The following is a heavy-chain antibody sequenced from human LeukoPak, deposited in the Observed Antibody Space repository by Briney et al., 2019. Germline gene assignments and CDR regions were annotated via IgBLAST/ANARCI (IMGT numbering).Heavy chain of an antibody. V-gene: IGHV3-53*01. J-gene: IGHJ4*02. D-gene: IGHD3-3*01. CDR3: AREGITISGTPFDY. CDR1: GFTFSSNY. Sequence: PGGSLRLSCAASGFTFSSNYMSWVRQAPGKGLEWVSVIYSGGSTYYADSVKGRFTISRDNSKNTLYLQMNSLRAEDTAVYYCAREGITISGTPFDYWGQGTLVTVSS. CDR2: IYSGGST.